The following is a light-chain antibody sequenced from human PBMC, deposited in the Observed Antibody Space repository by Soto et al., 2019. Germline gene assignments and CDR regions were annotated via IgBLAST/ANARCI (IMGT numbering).Light chain of an antibody. CDR3: SSYTDTNTYG. J-gene: IGLJ1*01. Sequence: QSALNQPASVSGSPGQSIIIYCAGTSSDVGAYNFISWYQQQPGKAPKLIISGVSDSPLGVSYRFSGSKSGNTASLTISGLQAEDEADYYCSSYTDTNTYGFGTGTKRTVL. V-gene: IGLV2-14*01. CDR1: SSDVGAYNF. CDR2: GVS.